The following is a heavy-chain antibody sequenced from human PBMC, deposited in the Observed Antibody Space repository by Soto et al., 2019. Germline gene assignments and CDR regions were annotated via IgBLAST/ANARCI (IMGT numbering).Heavy chain of an antibody. CDR1: GFTFSSYG. D-gene: IGHD2-8*02. CDR2: ISYDGSNK. CDR3: AKDPAMNLPALVGTFDY. Sequence: PGGSLRLSCAASGFTFSSYGMHWVRQAPGKGLEWVAVISYDGSNKYYADSVKGRFTISRDNSKNTLYLQMNSLRAEDTAVYYCAKDPAMNLPALVGTFDYWGQGPLVTVSS. J-gene: IGHJ4*02. V-gene: IGHV3-30*18.